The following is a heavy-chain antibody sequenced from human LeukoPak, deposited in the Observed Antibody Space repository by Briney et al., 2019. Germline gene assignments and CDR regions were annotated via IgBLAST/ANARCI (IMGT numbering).Heavy chain of an antibody. Sequence: PGGSLRLSCAASRFTFSSYSMNWVRQAPGKGLEWVSSISSSSSYIYYADSVKGRFTISRDNAKNSLYLQMNSLRAEGTALYYCAKGFPGWPPDYWGQGTLVTVSS. CDR2: ISSSSSYI. CDR3: AKGFPGWPPDY. V-gene: IGHV3-21*04. J-gene: IGHJ4*02. D-gene: IGHD2-15*01. CDR1: RFTFSSYS.